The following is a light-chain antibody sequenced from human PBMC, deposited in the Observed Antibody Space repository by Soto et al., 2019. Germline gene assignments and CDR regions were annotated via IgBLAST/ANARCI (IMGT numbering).Light chain of an antibody. J-gene: IGKJ2*01. CDR1: HSISSY. V-gene: IGKV1-39*01. CDR3: QQSYNTPRT. CDR2: AVS. Sequence: IQMNQSQSSLSASVGDRVTITCRESHSISSYLNWYQQKPGKAPKHLIYAVSTLQGGVPPRFSGSGSVTDFTLTISSLQPEDFATYYVQQSYNTPRTLGQGTKLEIK.